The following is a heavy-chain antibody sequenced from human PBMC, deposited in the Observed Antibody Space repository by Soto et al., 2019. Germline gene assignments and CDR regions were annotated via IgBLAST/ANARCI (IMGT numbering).Heavy chain of an antibody. CDR3: ARDTDFSAHAYYYDVMDF. V-gene: IGHV3-30-3*01. J-gene: IGHJ6*02. CDR2: ISYDGSNK. CDR1: GFTFSSYA. D-gene: IGHD3-3*01. Sequence: PGWSLRLSCAASGFTFSSYAMRWVRQAPGKGLEWVAVISYDGSNKYYADSVKGRFTISRDNSKNTLYLQMNSLRAEDTAVYYCARDTDFSAHAYYYDVMDFWGQGITVTVSS.